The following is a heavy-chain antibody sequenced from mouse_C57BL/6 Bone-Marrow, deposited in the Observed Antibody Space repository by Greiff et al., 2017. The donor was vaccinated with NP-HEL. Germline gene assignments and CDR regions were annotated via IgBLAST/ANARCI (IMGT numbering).Heavy chain of an antibody. D-gene: IGHD2-2*01. CDR2: IWSGGST. J-gene: IGHJ4*01. V-gene: IGHV2-2*01. Sequence: VQLQQSGPGLVQPSQSLSITCTASGFSLTSYGVHWVRQSPGKGLEWLGVIWSGGSTDYNAAFISRLSISKDNPKCQVFFKMNSLQSDNTAIYYCARKGGYDVGGYAMDYWGQGTSVTVSS. CDR1: GFSLTSYG. CDR3: ARKGGYDVGGYAMDY.